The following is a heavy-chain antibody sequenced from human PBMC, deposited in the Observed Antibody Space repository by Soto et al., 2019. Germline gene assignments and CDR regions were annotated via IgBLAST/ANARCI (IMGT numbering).Heavy chain of an antibody. CDR3: ASLYYYGSGSYYPYGMDV. Sequence: ETLSLTCTVSGGSINSSGYYWGWIRQPPGKGQEWIGNIYYSGSTNYNPSLKSRVTISIDTSKNQFSLKLSSVTAADTAVYYCASLYYYGSGSYYPYGMDVWGQGTTVTVSS. CDR2: IYYSGST. D-gene: IGHD3-10*01. V-gene: IGHV4-39*07. CDR1: GGSINSSGYY. J-gene: IGHJ6*02.